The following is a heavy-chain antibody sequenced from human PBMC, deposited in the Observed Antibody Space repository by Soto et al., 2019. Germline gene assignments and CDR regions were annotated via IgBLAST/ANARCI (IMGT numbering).Heavy chain of an antibody. CDR2: INGYNGNT. Sequence: QVQLAQSGGEVKKPWASVTVSCKASGYTFSNYGIGWVRQAPGQGLEWMGWINGYNGNTNYAQKFQGRVTMTTDTSTTTAYMEVKSLRSDDKAVYYCARGDSPVHFDNWGQGTLVTVSS. J-gene: IGHJ4*02. CDR3: ARGDSPVHFDN. D-gene: IGHD4-4*01. V-gene: IGHV1-18*01. CDR1: GYTFSNYG.